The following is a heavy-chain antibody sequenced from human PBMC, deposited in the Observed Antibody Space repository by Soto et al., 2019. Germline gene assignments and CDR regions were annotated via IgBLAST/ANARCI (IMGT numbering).Heavy chain of an antibody. D-gene: IGHD3-10*01. CDR3: AKSYSDGSGSYPLNYYYGMDV. J-gene: IGHJ6*02. CDR1: GFTFSSYA. CDR2: ISGSGGST. V-gene: IGHV3-23*01. Sequence: GGSLRLSCAASGFTFSSYAMSWVRQAPGKGLEWVSAISGSGGSTYYADSVKGRFTISRDNSKNTLYLQMNSLRAEDTAVYYCAKSYSDGSGSYPLNYYYGMDVWGQGTTVTVSS.